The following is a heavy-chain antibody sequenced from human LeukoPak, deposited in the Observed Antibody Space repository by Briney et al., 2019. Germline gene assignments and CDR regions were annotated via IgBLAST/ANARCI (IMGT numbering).Heavy chain of an antibody. V-gene: IGHV4-39*07. J-gene: IGHJ4*02. Sequence: PSETLSLTCTVSGGSISSSSYYWGWIRQPPGKGLEWIGSIYYSGSTYYNPSLKSRVTISVDTSKNQFSLKLSSVTAADTAVYYCARVGFGELAVGFDYWGQGTLVTVSS. D-gene: IGHD3-10*01. CDR1: GGSISSSSYY. CDR3: ARVGFGELAVGFDY. CDR2: IYYSGST.